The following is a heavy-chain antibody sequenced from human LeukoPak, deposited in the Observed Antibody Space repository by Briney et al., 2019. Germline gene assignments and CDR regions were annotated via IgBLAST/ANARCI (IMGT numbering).Heavy chain of an antibody. V-gene: IGHV3-7*03. D-gene: IGHD5-12*01. CDR3: ARGRYSGTTYYFDY. Sequence: GGSLRLSCAASGFPFSDWYMTWIRQAPGKGLEWVANIKKDGSETYYVDSVKGRFTISRDNAKNSLYLQMNSLRAEDTAMYYCARGRYSGTTYYFDYWGQGTLVTVSS. CDR1: GFPFSDWY. J-gene: IGHJ4*02. CDR2: IKKDGSET.